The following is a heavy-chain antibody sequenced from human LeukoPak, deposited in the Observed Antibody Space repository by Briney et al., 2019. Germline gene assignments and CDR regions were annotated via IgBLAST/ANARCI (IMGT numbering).Heavy chain of an antibody. D-gene: IGHD6-19*01. CDR2: ISGSGGST. J-gene: IGHJ4*02. CDR1: GFTFSNYV. CDR3: AKDSSGWHPFDFDY. V-gene: IGHV3-23*01. Sequence: GGSLRLSCAASGFTFSNYVMNWVRQAPGKGLEWVSAISGSGGSTYYADSVKGRLTISRDNSKNTLYVQMNSLRAEDTAIYYCAKDSSGWHPFDFDYWGQGTLVTVSS.